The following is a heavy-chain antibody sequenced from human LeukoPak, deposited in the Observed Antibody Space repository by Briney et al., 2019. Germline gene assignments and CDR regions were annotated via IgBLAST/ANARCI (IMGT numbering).Heavy chain of an antibody. CDR1: GGSISSYY. CDR3: ARYSLAAPDAFDI. CDR2: IYYSGST. V-gene: IGHV4-59*08. J-gene: IGHJ3*02. D-gene: IGHD6-13*01. Sequence: SETLSLTCTVSGGSISSYYWSWLRQPPGKGLEWIGYIYYSGSTNYNPSLKSRVTISVDTSKNQFSLKLSSVTAADTAVYYCARYSLAAPDAFDIWGQGTMVTVSS.